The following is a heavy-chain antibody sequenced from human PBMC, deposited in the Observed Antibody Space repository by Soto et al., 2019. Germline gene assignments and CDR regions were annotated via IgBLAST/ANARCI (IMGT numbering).Heavy chain of an antibody. CDR3: EGILGAVTSFDT. CDR1: GFTFNSRW. D-gene: IGHD1-26*01. Sequence: GGSLRLSCAASGFTFNSRWMSWVRQAPGKGLEWVASIIQDESVKHYVDSVRGRFTISRDNAQNSLYLQMDSLRAEDKIVYVCEGILGAVTSFDTWG. J-gene: IGHJ3*02. V-gene: IGHV3-7*02. CDR2: IIQDESVK.